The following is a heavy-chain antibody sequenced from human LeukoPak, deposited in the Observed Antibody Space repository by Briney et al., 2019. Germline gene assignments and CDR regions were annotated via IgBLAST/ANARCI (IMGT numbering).Heavy chain of an antibody. CDR1: GFTFSNYG. Sequence: PGRSLRLSCAASGFTFSNYGMHWVRQAPGKGLEWVAVISYDGSNKYYADSVKGRFTISRDNSKNTLYLQMNSLKTEDTAVYYCITTGHRPDWGQGTLVTVSS. CDR2: ISYDGSNK. D-gene: IGHD1-1*01. V-gene: IGHV3-30*03. CDR3: ITTGHRPD. J-gene: IGHJ4*02.